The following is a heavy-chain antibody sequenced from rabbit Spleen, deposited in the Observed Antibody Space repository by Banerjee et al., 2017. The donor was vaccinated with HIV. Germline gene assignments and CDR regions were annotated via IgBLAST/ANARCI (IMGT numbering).Heavy chain of an antibody. J-gene: IGHJ4*01. V-gene: IGHV1S40*01. CDR1: GFSFSGSHY. CDR3: ARLGHADYPYAYGLKL. D-gene: IGHD6-1*01. Sequence: QSLVESGGDLVKPGASLTLTCTASGFSFSGSHYMCWVRQAPGKGLEWIACIYAGSSGSTYYTSWAKGRFTISKTSSTTVTLQMTSLTAADTATYFCARLGHADYPYAYGLKLWGPGTLVTVS. CDR2: IYAGSSGST.